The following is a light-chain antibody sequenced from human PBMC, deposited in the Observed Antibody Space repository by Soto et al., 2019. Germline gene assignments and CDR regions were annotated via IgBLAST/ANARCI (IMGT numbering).Light chain of an antibody. CDR2: AAS. CDR3: QQSYGTPLT. Sequence: DIQMTQSPSSLSASVGDTITITCRASQSINIYLNWYQHKPGKAPSLLIYAASGLQNGVPSRFSGSGSGTDFTLTISSLQREDFATYYCQQSYGTPLTFGGGTKVEIK. J-gene: IGKJ4*01. CDR1: QSINIY. V-gene: IGKV1-39*01.